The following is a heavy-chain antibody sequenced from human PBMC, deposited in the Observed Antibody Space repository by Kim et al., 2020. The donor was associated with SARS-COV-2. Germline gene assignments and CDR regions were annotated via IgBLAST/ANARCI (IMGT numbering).Heavy chain of an antibody. CDR3: ARDKQQLVANNWFDP. J-gene: IGHJ5*02. Sequence: QKFQGRVTITADKSTSTAYMELSSLRSEDTAVYYCARDKQQLVANNWFDPWGQGTLVTVSS. V-gene: IGHV1-69*04. D-gene: IGHD6-13*01.